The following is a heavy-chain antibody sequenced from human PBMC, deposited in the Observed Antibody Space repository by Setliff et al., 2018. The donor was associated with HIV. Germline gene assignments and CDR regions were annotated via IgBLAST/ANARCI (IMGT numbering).Heavy chain of an antibody. CDR2: ISSSSSTI. D-gene: IGHD5-12*01. CDR1: GFTFSDYS. J-gene: IGHJ4*02. Sequence: LRLSCAASGFTFSDYSMSWVRQAPGKGLEWVSYISSSSSTIYYADSVKGRFTISRDNAKNSLYLQMNSLRAEDTAVYYCARGIYTGYDHFDYWGQGTLVTAPQ. V-gene: IGHV3-48*01. CDR3: ARGIYTGYDHFDY.